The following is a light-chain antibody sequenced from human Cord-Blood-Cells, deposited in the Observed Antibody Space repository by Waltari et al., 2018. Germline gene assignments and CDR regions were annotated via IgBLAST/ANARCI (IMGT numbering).Light chain of an antibody. CDR1: SSDFGSYNL. CDR2: EVS. V-gene: IGLV2-23*02. Sequence: QSALTQPASVSGSPGQSITISCTGTSSDFGSYNLVSWYQQHPGKAPKLRIYEVSTRPSGVSNRFSGSKAGNAASRTSSGLQAEDEADYYCCSYAGSSTFVVFGGGTKLTVL. CDR3: CSYAGSSTFVV. J-gene: IGLJ2*01.